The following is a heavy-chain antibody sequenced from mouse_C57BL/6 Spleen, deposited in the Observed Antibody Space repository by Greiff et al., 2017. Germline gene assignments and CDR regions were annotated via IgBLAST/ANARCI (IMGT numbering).Heavy chain of an antibody. CDR2: IRSKSNNYAT. J-gene: IGHJ4*01. D-gene: IGHD4-1*01. Sequence: GGGLVQPKGSLKLSCAASGFSFNTYAMNWVRQAPGKGLEWVARIRSKSNNYATYYADSVKDRFTISRDDSESMLYLQMNNLKTEDTAMYYCVRHGTGLYAMDYWGQGTSVTVSS. CDR1: GFSFNTYA. V-gene: IGHV10-1*01. CDR3: VRHGTGLYAMDY.